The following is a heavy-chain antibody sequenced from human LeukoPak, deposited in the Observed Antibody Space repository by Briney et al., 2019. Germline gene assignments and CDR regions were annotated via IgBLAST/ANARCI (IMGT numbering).Heavy chain of an antibody. V-gene: IGHV4-34*01. Sequence: SETLSLTCAVYGGSFSGYYWSWIRQPPGKGLEWIGEINHSGSTNYNPSLKSRVTISVDTSKNKFSLKLSSVTAADAAVYYCAREGHSSGPYYYHGMDVWGQGTTVTVSS. CDR2: INHSGST. D-gene: IGHD5-18*01. CDR3: AREGHSSGPYYYHGMDV. CDR1: GGSFSGYY. J-gene: IGHJ6*02.